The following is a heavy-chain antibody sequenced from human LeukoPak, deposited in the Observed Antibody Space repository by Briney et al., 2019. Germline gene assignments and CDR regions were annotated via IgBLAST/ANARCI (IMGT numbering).Heavy chain of an antibody. D-gene: IGHD4-17*01. CDR2: PNSGNT. J-gene: IGHJ6*02. Sequence: PNSGNTGYAQKFQGRVTMTRNTSISTAYMELSSLRSEDTAVYYCASGYANYYYYYGMDVWGQGTTVTVSS. V-gene: IGHV1-8*01. CDR3: ASGYANYYYYYGMDV.